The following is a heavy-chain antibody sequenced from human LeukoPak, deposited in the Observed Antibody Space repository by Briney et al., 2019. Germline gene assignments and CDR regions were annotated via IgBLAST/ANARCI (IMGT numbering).Heavy chain of an antibody. CDR3: ARDITLRFDYYYYGMDV. Sequence: SETLSLTCTVSGGSISSYYWSWIRQPAGKGLEWIGRIYTSGSTNYNPSLKSRVTMSVDTSKNQFSLKLSSVTAADTAVYYCARDITLRFDYYYYGMDVWGQGTTVTVSS. J-gene: IGHJ6*02. V-gene: IGHV4-4*07. CDR1: GGSISSYY. CDR2: IYTSGST. D-gene: IGHD3-10*01.